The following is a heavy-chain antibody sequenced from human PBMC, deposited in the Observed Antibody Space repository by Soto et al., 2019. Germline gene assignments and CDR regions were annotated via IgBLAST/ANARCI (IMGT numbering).Heavy chain of an antibody. CDR3: ARGLQMLISD. Sequence: QVQVVESGGGVVQPGRSLRLSCAASGFTFSSQFMHWVRQAPGKGLEWVAVISKDGDNLYYADSVKGRFTVSRDNSKNTLYLQLNSLRFDDTAVYYCARGLQMLISDWGQGTLVTVSS. CDR1: GFTFSSQF. V-gene: IGHV3-30-3*01. J-gene: IGHJ1*01. D-gene: IGHD2-2*01. CDR2: ISKDGDNL.